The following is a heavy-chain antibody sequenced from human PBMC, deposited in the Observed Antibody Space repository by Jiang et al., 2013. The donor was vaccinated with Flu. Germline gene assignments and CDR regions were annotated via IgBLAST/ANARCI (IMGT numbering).Heavy chain of an antibody. CDR3: ARDSFYHYDSSGYPK. CDR2: IYYGGST. J-gene: IGHJ4*02. Sequence: GEGLEWIGFIYYGGSTKYNPSLKSRVTISQDTSKNQFSLKLSSVTAADTAVYYCARDSFYHYDSSGYPKWGQGTLVTVSS. D-gene: IGHD3-22*01. V-gene: IGHV4-31*02.